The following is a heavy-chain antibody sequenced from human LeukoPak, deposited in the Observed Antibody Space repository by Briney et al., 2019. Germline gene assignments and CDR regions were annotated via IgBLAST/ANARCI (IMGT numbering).Heavy chain of an antibody. D-gene: IGHD3-22*01. Sequence: GGSLRLSCAASEFSVGSNYMTWVRQAPGKGLEWVSLIYSGGSTYYADSVKGRFTISRDNAKNSLYLQMNSLRAEDTAVYYCARVRYYYDTSGYRYYMDVWGKGTTVTISS. CDR1: EFSVGSNY. CDR2: IYSGGST. V-gene: IGHV3-66*01. J-gene: IGHJ6*03. CDR3: ARVRYYYDTSGYRYYMDV.